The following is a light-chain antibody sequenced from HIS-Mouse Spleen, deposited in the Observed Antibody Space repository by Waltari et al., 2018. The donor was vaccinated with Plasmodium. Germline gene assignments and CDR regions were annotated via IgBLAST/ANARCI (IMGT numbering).Light chain of an antibody. Sequence: SYELTQPSSVSVSPGQTARITCSGDVLAKKYARWFQQKPGQAPVLVIYKDSERPSGIPERCSGSSSGTTVTLTISGAQVEDEAVYYCYSAADNNWVFGGGTKLTVL. V-gene: IGLV3-27*01. J-gene: IGLJ3*02. CDR3: YSAADNNWV. CDR1: VLAKKY. CDR2: KDS.